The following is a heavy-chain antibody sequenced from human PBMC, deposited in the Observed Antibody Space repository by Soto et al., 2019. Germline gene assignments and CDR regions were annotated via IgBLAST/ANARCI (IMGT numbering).Heavy chain of an antibody. CDR2: ISWSGST. CDR1: GGSISSYY. Sequence: QVQLQESGPGLVKASETLSLTCTVSGGSISSYYSSWIRQRPGKGLEWIGYISWSGSTNYNPSLKSRVTISIDKSKNQFSLKLSSVTAADMAVYYCARHQASGWYVWGQGTLVTVSS. D-gene: IGHD6-19*01. CDR3: ARHQASGWYV. J-gene: IGHJ4*02. V-gene: IGHV4-59*08.